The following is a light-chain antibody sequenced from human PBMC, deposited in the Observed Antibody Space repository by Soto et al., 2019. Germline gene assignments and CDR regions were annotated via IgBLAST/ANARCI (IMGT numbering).Light chain of an antibody. CDR2: AAS. CDR1: QSISSY. CDR3: QQSYSTQT. V-gene: IGKV1-39*01. Sequence: DIQMTQSPSSLSASVGDRVTITCRASQSISSYLNWYQQKPGKAPKLLIYAASSLQSGVPSRFSGSGSGTDFTLTSSRLQPEDFATYYCQQSYSTQTFGQGKKVEL. J-gene: IGKJ1*01.